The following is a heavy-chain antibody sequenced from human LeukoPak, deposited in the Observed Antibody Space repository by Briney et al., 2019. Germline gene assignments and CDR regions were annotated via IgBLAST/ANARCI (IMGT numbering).Heavy chain of an antibody. CDR2: IYYSGST. CDR3: ARADGNYYYYGMDV. Sequence: SETLSLTCTVSGGSISSYHWSWIRQPPGKGLEWIGYIYYSGSTNYNPSLKSRVTISVDTSKNQFSLKLSSVTAADTAVYYCARADGNYYYYGMDVWGQGTTVTVSS. J-gene: IGHJ6*02. V-gene: IGHV4-59*01. CDR1: GGSISSYH.